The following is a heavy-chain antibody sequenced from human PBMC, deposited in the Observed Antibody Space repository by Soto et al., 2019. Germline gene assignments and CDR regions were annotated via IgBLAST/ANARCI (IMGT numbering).Heavy chain of an antibody. CDR2: ISGSGGST. V-gene: IGHV3-23*01. J-gene: IGHJ4*02. CDR3: AKDRGDTNDYDSSGYYFDY. D-gene: IGHD3-22*01. Sequence: GGSLRLSCAASGFTFSSYAMSWVRQAPGKGLEWVSAISGSGGSTYYADSVKGRFTISRDNSKNTLYLQMNSLRAEDTAVDYCAKDRGDTNDYDSSGYYFDYWGQGTLVTVSS. CDR1: GFTFSSYA.